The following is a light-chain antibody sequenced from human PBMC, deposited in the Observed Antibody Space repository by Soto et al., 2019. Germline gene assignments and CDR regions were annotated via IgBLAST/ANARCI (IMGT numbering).Light chain of an antibody. V-gene: IGKV3-11*01. CDR2: DAS. CDR1: QSVSSY. CDR3: QQRSNWQT. Sequence: EIVLTQPPATLSLSPGERATLSCRASQSVSSYLAWYQQKPGQAPRLLIYDASNRATGIPARFSGSGSGTDFTLTISSLEPEDFAVYYCQQRSNWQTFGQGTRLEIK. J-gene: IGKJ5*01.